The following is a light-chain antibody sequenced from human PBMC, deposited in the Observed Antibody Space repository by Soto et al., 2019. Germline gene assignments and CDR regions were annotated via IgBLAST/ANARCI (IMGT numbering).Light chain of an antibody. CDR1: SSDVGGYDY. J-gene: IGLJ1*01. CDR3: ISYASINTHV. Sequence: QSALTQPASVSGSPGQSITISCTGTSSDVGGYDYVSWYQQHPGKAPKLMIYDVTNRPSGVSNRFSGSKSGNTASLTISGLQAEDEADYYCISYASINTHVFGTGTKLTVL. CDR2: DVT. V-gene: IGLV2-14*01.